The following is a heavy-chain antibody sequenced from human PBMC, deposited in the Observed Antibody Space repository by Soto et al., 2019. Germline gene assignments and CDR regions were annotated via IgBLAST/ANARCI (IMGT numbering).Heavy chain of an antibody. CDR2: ISGSGGST. J-gene: IGHJ4*02. CDR1: GLTCSSYA. D-gene: IGHD3-3*01. CDR3: AKIGRPYYDFWSGSFDY. V-gene: IGHV3-23*01. Sequence: PVGSLRLSCAASGLTCSSYAMSWVRQAPGKGLEWVSAISGSGGSTYYADSVKGRFTISRDNSKNTLYLQMNSLRAEDTAVYYCAKIGRPYYDFWSGSFDYWGQGTLVTVSS.